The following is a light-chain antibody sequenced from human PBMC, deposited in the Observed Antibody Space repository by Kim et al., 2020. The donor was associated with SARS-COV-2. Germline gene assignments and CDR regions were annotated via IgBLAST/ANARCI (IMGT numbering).Light chain of an antibody. Sequence: ASVGDRVTITCRASQSISSYLNWYQQKPGKVPKLLIYAASSLQSGVPSRFSGSGSGTDFTLTISSLQPEDFATYYCQQSYSTPPNTFGQGTKLEI. CDR2: AAS. CDR1: QSISSY. J-gene: IGKJ2*01. V-gene: IGKV1-39*01. CDR3: QQSYSTPPNT.